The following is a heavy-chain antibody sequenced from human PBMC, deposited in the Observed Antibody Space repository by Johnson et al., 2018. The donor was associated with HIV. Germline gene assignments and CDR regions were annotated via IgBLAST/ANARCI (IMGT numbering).Heavy chain of an antibody. CDR1: GFTFSDHY. D-gene: IGHD2-21*01. V-gene: IGHV3-11*04. Sequence: QVQLVESGGGVVQPGGSLRLSCAASGFTFSDHYMTWIRQAPGKGLECISSISSSGRTTYYADSVKGRFTISRNNVQNSMLLQRNSLRADDRAVYFCVRRMVVGYVAFDIWGQGTMVSVSS. J-gene: IGHJ3*02. CDR3: VRRMVVGYVAFDI. CDR2: ISSSGRTT.